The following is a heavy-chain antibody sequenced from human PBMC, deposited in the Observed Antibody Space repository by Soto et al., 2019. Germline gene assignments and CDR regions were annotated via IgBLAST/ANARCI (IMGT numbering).Heavy chain of an antibody. V-gene: IGHV3-23*01. J-gene: IGHJ4*02. D-gene: IGHD6-19*01. CDR1: GFTFSSYA. Sequence: EVQLLESGGGLVQPGGSLRLSSAASGFTFSSYARSWVRQAPGKGLEWVSAISGSGGSTYYADSVKGRFTISRDNSKNTLYLQMNSLRAEDTAVYYCAKGRAAVAGLELDYWGQGTLVTVSS. CDR3: AKGRAAVAGLELDY. CDR2: ISGSGGST.